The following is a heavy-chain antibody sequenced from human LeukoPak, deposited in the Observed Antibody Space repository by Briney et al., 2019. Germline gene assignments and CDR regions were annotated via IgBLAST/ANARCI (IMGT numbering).Heavy chain of an antibody. CDR3: ARVHSDGSGDPIDY. V-gene: IGHV3-7*01. CDR1: GFTFSSYW. CDR2: IKQDGSEK. Sequence: GGSLRLSCAASGFTFSSYWMSWVRQAPGKGLEWVANIKQDGSEKNYVEAEKGRFTISRDNANNSRYLQMNSLRAEDTAVYYCARVHSDGSGDPIDYWGQGTLVTVSS. J-gene: IGHJ4*02. D-gene: IGHD5-24*01.